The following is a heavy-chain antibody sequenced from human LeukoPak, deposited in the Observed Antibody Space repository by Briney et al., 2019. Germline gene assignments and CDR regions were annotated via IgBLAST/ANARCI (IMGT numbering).Heavy chain of an antibody. V-gene: IGHV4-34*01. CDR3: AKSGGYGLIDY. D-gene: IGHD1-26*01. Sequence: SETLSLTCAVYGGSFSGYYWSWIRQPPGKGLEWIGEINHSGSTNYNPSLKSRVTISTETSKNQISLRLNSVTAADTAMYYCAKSGGYGLIDYWGQGTLVTVSS. CDR2: INHSGST. CDR1: GGSFSGYY. J-gene: IGHJ4*02.